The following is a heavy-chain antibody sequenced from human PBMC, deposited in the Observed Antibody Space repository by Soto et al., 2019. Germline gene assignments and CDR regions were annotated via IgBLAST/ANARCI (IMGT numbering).Heavy chain of an antibody. V-gene: IGHV1-18*01. J-gene: IGHJ6*02. D-gene: IGHD3-10*01. CDR1: GYTFSSYG. Sequence: QAQLVQSGAEVKKPGASVKVSCKASGYTFSSYGITWVRQAPGQGLEWMAWISGYNGNTNYAQNLQGRVTMTTDTSTNTAYMELRSLRSDDTAVYYCARDDFVVRGVYYYYGMDVWGQGTTATVSS. CDR2: ISGYNGNT. CDR3: ARDDFVVRGVYYYYGMDV.